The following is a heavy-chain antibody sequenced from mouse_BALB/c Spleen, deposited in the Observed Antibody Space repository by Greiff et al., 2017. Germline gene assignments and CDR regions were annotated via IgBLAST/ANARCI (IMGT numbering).Heavy chain of an antibody. Sequence: VQLKQSGPELVKPGASVKISCKASGYTFTDYNMHWVKQSHGKSLEWIGYIYPYNGGTGYNQKFKSKATLTVDNSSSTAYMELRSLTSEDSAVYYCARGPTMITTEFAYWGQGTLVTVSA. V-gene: IGHV1S29*02. CDR1: GYTFTDYN. D-gene: IGHD2-4*01. J-gene: IGHJ3*01. CDR2: IYPYNGGT. CDR3: ARGPTMITTEFAY.